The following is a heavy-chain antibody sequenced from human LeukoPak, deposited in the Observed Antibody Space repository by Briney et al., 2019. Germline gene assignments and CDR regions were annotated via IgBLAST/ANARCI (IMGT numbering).Heavy chain of an antibody. CDR1: GGSISSYY. V-gene: IGHV4-59*01. D-gene: IGHD3-22*01. Sequence: SETLSLTCTVSGGSISSYYWSWIRQPPGKGLEWIGYIYYSGSTNYNPSLKSRVTISVDTSKNQFSLKLSSVTAADTAVYYCARENYYDSSGYYDRASWFDPWGQGTLVPVSS. J-gene: IGHJ5*02. CDR3: ARENYYDSSGYYDRASWFDP. CDR2: IYYSGST.